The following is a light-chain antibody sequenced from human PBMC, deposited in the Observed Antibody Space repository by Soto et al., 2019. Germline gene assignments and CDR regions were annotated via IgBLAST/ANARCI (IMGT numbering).Light chain of an antibody. J-gene: IGLJ1*01. CDR1: RSNVGRNS. Sequence: QSVVTQPLSASQTPGQGVTISCSGTRSNVGRNSVSWYHHVPGTAPKLLIYSHDQRPSGVPDRISGSKSDNTASLTISGLQAEDEGDYYCCSYAGDYMFVFGTGTKVTVL. CDR3: CSYAGDYMFV. CDR2: SHD. V-gene: IGLV1-44*01.